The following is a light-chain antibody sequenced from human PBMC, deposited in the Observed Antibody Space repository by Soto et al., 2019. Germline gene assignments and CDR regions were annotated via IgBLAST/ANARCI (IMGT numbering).Light chain of an antibody. CDR2: DAS. Sequence: DIQMSQSPSSLSASVGDRVTITCRASQSISSYLNWYQQKPGKAPKLLIYDASSLESGVPSRFSGSGSGTEFTLTISSLQPDDFATYYCQQYNSFIRTFGQGTKVDI. CDR3: QQYNSFIRT. V-gene: IGKV1-5*01. J-gene: IGKJ1*01. CDR1: QSISSY.